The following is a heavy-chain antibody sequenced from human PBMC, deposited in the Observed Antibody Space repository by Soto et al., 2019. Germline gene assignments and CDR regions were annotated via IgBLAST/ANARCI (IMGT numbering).Heavy chain of an antibody. D-gene: IGHD6-13*01. V-gene: IGHV3-74*01. CDR2: INSDGSST. J-gene: IGHJ4*02. Sequence: TLSCAASGFTFSSYWMHWVRQAPGKGLVWVSRINSDGSSTSYADSVKGRFTISRDNAKNTLYLQMNSLRAEDTAVYYCAKVGQQLDFDYWGQGTLVTVSS. CDR3: AKVGQQLDFDY. CDR1: GFTFSSYW.